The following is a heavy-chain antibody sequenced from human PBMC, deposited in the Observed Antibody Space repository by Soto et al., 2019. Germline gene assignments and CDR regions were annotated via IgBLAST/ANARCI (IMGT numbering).Heavy chain of an antibody. Sequence: QVQLVQSGAEVKKPGASVKVSCKASGYTFTNYAIHWVRQAPGQRLEWMGWINAGNDDTRYSQHFQGRVTITRDTSASTAYMELSSLTSEDTAVYYCARDCTGSSCYSRYDFWGQGALVTVSS. CDR1: GYTFTNYA. J-gene: IGHJ4*02. CDR2: INAGNDDT. D-gene: IGHD2-15*01. CDR3: ARDCTGSSCYSRYDF. V-gene: IGHV1-3*01.